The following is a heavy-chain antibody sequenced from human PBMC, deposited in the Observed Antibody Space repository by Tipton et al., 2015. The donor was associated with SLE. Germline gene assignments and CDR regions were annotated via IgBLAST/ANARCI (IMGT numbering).Heavy chain of an antibody. D-gene: IGHD3-10*01. V-gene: IGHV4-34*01. CDR3: ARQRLRLLSPLDA. Sequence: TLSLTCSIYGESFGGYYWSWIRQPPGKGLEWIGEINHGGSTNYNPSLKSRVTISLDTSKNQFSLKLTSVTAADTAVYYCARQRLRLLSPLDAWGQGTTVTVSS. CDR1: GESFGGYY. J-gene: IGHJ6*02. CDR2: INHGGST.